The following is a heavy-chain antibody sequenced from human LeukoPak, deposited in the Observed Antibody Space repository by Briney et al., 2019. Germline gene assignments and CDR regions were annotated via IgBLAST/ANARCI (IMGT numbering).Heavy chain of an antibody. CDR1: GFNFDHYA. D-gene: IGHD5-18*01. CDR3: VKDEVDTAMANSWMDV. V-gene: IGHV3-43*02. CDR2: ISRDGTAT. Sequence: PGGSLRLSCAGSGFNFDHYALHWVRQPPGKGLEWLSLISRDGTATYSASSVRGRFTISRDNSKNSLYLQMDSLRSEDSALYYCVKDEVDTAMANSWMDVWGKGTPVTVSS. J-gene: IGHJ6*04.